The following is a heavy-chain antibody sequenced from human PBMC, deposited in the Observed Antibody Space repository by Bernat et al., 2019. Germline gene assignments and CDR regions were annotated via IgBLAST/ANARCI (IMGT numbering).Heavy chain of an antibody. V-gene: IGHV3-21*01. CDR2: ISNAGGTI. CDR3: AARHCSNGVCQFDD. Sequence: QLMESGGGLVKPGESLRLSCAASGFSFSTYSMNWVHQAPGKGLEWVSSISNAGGTIYYADSVRGRFTISRDNAENSLFLQMNSLRAEDTAVYYCAARHCSNGVCQFDDWGQGTLVTVSS. J-gene: IGHJ4*02. D-gene: IGHD2-8*01. CDR1: GFSFSTYS.